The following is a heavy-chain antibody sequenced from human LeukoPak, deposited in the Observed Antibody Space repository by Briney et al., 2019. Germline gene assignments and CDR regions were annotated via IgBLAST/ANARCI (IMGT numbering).Heavy chain of an antibody. CDR1: GGSMSSYY. Sequence: PSETLSLTCTVSGGSMSSYYWRGGRQPPGEGVERGGYIYIRGDANYHPSLKTRVTISVDTSKNQFSLKLNSVTAADTAVYYCARHRYPLPIRFDPWGQGILVTVSS. J-gene: IGHJ5*02. V-gene: IGHV4-4*09. CDR2: IYIRGDA. CDR3: ARHRYPLPIRFDP. D-gene: IGHD2-2*01.